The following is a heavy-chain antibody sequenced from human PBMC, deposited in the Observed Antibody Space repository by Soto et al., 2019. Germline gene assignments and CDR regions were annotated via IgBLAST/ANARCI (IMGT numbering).Heavy chain of an antibody. CDR2: INHSGST. V-gene: IGHV4-34*01. D-gene: IGHD3-3*01. Sequence: SATLSLTCAVYGGSFSGYYWSWIRQPPGKGLEWIGEINHSGSTNYKPSLKSRVTISVDTSKNQFSLKLSSVTAADTAVYYCARGRYDFWSGYPRYYYYYYMDVWGKGTTVTVSS. J-gene: IGHJ6*03. CDR1: GGSFSGYY. CDR3: ARGRYDFWSGYPRYYYYYYMDV.